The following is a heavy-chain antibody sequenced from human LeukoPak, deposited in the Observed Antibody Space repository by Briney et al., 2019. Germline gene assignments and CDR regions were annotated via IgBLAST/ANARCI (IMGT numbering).Heavy chain of an antibody. CDR2: IYSGGST. CDR3: ASMVRGVTNGLFDY. J-gene: IGHJ4*02. CDR1: GFTVSSNY. D-gene: IGHD3-10*01. V-gene: IGHV3-53*01. Sequence: GGSLGLSCAASGFTVSSNYMSRVRQAPGKGLEWVSVIYSGGSTYYADSVKGRFTISRDNSKNTLYLQMNSLRAEDTAVYYCASMVRGVTNGLFDYWGQGTLVTVSS.